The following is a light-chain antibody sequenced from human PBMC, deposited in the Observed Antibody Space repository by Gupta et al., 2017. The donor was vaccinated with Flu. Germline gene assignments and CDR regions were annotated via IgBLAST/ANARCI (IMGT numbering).Light chain of an antibody. Sequence: QSVLAQPPSPSGTPGQRVTITCSGSSSNIGSNAVNWYHKVPGTSPKLLIYGSNQRPSGVPDRFAGSKSGTSASLAIRGLQSEDETDYYCAAWDDSLNGHYVFATGTNVTV. CDR2: GSN. CDR1: SSNIGSNA. V-gene: IGLV1-44*01. J-gene: IGLJ1*01. CDR3: AAWDDSLNGHYV.